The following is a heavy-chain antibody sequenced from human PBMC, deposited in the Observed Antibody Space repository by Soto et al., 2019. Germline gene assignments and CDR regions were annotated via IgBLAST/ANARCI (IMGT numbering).Heavy chain of an antibody. J-gene: IGHJ4*01. CDR2: ISYDGSNK. CDR3: AKYLKLYYYDSNYRLDD. D-gene: IGHD3-22*01. CDR1: GFTFSSYG. V-gene: IGHV3-30*18. Sequence: VGSLRLSCAASGFTFSSYGMHWVRQTPGKGLEWVAVISYDGSNKYYADSVKGRFTISRDNSKNTLYLQMNSLRAEDTAVYYCAKYLKLYYYDSNYRLDDWGQGTMVTVSS.